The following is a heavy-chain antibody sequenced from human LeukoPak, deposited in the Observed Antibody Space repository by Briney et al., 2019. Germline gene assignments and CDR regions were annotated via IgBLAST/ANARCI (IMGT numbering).Heavy chain of an antibody. D-gene: IGHD2-15*01. Sequence: ASVKVSCKAFGYTFITYAMNWVRQAPGQGLEWMGWINPNSGGTNYAQKFQGWVTMTRDTSISTAYMELSRLRSDDTAVYYCARDILYCSGGSCYEGLHYYYGMDVWGQGTTVTVSS. V-gene: IGHV1-2*04. CDR1: GYTFITYA. CDR2: INPNSGGT. CDR3: ARDILYCSGGSCYEGLHYYYGMDV. J-gene: IGHJ6*02.